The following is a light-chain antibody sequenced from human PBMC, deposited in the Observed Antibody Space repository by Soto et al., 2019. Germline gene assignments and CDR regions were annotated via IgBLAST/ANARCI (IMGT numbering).Light chain of an antibody. CDR2: STS. CDR3: QQSDSSPYT. V-gene: IGKV1-39*01. CDR1: EPISTF. J-gene: IGKJ2*01. Sequence: DIQMTQSPSSLSASVGDRVTITCRASEPISTFLNWYQQKPGKAPTLLIYSTSTLQSGVPARFSGGGFGTDFTLTISSLQTEDFATYCCQQSDSSPYTFGQGTKLQIK.